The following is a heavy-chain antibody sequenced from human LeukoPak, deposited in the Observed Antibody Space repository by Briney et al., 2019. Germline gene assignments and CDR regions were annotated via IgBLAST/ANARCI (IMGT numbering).Heavy chain of an antibody. CDR1: GFTFDDYG. D-gene: IGHD3-3*01. CDR3: ARGYADTGFWSGYKGGSDY. CDR2: INWNGGST. J-gene: IGHJ4*02. V-gene: IGHV3-20*04. Sequence: GGSLRLSCAASGFTFDDYGMSWVRQAPGKGLEWVSGINWNGGSTGYADSVKGRFTISRDNAKNSLYLQMNSLRAEDTALYYCARGYADTGFWSGYKGGSDYWGQGTLVTVSS.